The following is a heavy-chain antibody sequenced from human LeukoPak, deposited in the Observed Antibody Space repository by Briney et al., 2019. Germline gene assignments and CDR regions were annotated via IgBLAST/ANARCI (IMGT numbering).Heavy chain of an antibody. Sequence: PGRSLRPSCAASGFIFSSYGMHWVRQAPGKGLEWVAVIWSDASNTYYVDSVKGGFTISRDNSKNTLYLQMNSLRAEDTAVYYCARTYNIRYFDTWGQGTLVTVSS. J-gene: IGHJ4*02. CDR1: GFIFSSYG. CDR3: ARTYNIRYFDT. CDR2: IWSDASNT. V-gene: IGHV3-33*01. D-gene: IGHD3-9*01.